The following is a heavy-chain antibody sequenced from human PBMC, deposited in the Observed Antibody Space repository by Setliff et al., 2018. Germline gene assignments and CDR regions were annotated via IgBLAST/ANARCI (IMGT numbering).Heavy chain of an antibody. CDR3: AKRGDSSSWLEY. J-gene: IGHJ4*02. D-gene: IGHD6-13*01. CDR2: INPDATTT. CDR1: GFTFSSHW. V-gene: IGHV3-74*01. Sequence: GGSLRLSCAASGFTFSSHWMHWVRQVPGKGLAWVSQINPDATTTYYADSVKGRFTISRDNAKTTLYLQMNSLRVEDTAVYYCAKRGDSSSWLEYWGQGTLVTVSS.